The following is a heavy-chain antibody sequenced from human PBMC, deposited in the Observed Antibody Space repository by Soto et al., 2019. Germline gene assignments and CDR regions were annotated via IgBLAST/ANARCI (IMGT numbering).Heavy chain of an antibody. CDR3: ARDKYIGDYYYGMDV. CDR1: GYTFTSYY. J-gene: IGHJ6*02. D-gene: IGHD5-12*01. Sequence: QVQLVQSGAEVKKPGASVKVSCKASGYTFTSYYMHWVRQAPGQGLEWMGIINPSGGSTSYAPKFQGRVTMTRDTSTSTVYMELSSLRSEDTAVYYCARDKYIGDYYYGMDVWGQGTTVTVSS. V-gene: IGHV1-46*01. CDR2: INPSGGST.